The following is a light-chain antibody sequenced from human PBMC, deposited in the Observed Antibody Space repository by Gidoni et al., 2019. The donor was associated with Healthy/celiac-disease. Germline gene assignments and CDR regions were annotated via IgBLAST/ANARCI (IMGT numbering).Light chain of an antibody. CDR2: DAS. J-gene: IGKJ4*01. CDR1: QDISKY. Sequence: DIQMTQSPSSLSASVGDRVTITCQASQDISKYLNWYQQKPGKAPKLLIYDASNLETGVPSRFSGSGSGTDFTFTIRSLQPEDIATDFCQQYDNLQLTFGGGTKVEIK. CDR3: QQYDNLQLT. V-gene: IGKV1-33*01.